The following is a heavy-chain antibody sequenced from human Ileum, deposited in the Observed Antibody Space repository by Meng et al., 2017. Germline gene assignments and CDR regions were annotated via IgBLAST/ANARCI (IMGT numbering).Heavy chain of an antibody. J-gene: IGHJ4*02. CDR3: AREDGVWVYYFHY. V-gene: IGHV1-3*01. Sequence: ASAKVSCKASGYTFTSYAMHWVRQAPGQRREWMGWINAGNGNTKYSQKFKGRVTITRDTTARTAYMELSSLRSEDTAVYYCAREDGVWVYYFHYWGQGTLVTVSS. CDR2: INAGNGNT. CDR1: GYTFTSYA. D-gene: IGHD3-16*01.